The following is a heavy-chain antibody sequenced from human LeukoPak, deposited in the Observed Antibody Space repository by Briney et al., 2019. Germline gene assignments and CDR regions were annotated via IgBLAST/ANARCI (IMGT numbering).Heavy chain of an antibody. D-gene: IGHD3-10*01. V-gene: IGHV3-66*01. CDR3: ARGPYGSSGTPDAFDI. CDR1: GFTVSSDY. CDR2: IYSGGTT. Sequence: GGSLRLSCAASGFTVSSDYMSWVRQAPGKGLEWASVIYSGGTTHYADSVKGRFTISRDNSKNTLYLQMNSLRAEDTAVYYCARGPYGSSGTPDAFDIWGQGTMVTVSS. J-gene: IGHJ3*02.